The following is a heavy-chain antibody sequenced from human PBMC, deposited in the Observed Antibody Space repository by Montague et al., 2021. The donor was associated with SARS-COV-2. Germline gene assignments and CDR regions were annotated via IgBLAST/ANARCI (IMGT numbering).Heavy chain of an antibody. V-gene: IGHV4-34*01. CDR1: GGSFSGYY. CDR2: INHGGTT. Sequence: SETLSLTCAVYGGSFSGYYWTWIRQSPGKGLEWIAEINHGGTTNYNPNPSLRSRVTISVDTSKSQFSLKLTSVTAADTGVYYCARWDPQTLTLIGLRGKSALESWGTGTLVTVSS. J-gene: IGHJ4*02. CDR3: ARWDPQTLTLIGLRGKSALES. D-gene: IGHD4-23*01.